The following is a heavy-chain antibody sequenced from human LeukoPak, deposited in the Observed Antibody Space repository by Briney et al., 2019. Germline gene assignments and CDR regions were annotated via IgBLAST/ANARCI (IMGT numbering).Heavy chain of an antibody. CDR1: GFTFSSYA. Sequence: GGSLRLSXAASGFTFSSYAMSWVGQAPGKGLEWVSAISGSGGSTYYADSVKGRFTISRDNSKNTLYLQMNSLRAEDTAVYYCAKAGITMIVVVSTVDYWGQGTLVTVSS. D-gene: IGHD3-22*01. V-gene: IGHV3-23*01. CDR2: ISGSGGST. CDR3: AKAGITMIVVVSTVDY. J-gene: IGHJ4*02.